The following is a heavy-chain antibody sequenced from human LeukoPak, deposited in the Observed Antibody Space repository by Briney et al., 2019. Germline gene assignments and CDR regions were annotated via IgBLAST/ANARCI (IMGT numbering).Heavy chain of an antibody. J-gene: IGHJ6*02. Sequence: GGPLRLSCAASGFTFRDYYMTWIRQAPGKGLERVSHIAHSGNGIWYADAVKGRFTISRDNAKNLLFLQMDSLRAEDTAVYYCARGHYEMGVWGQGTTVIVSS. CDR1: GFTFRDYY. CDR3: ARGHYEMGV. V-gene: IGHV3-11*01. CDR2: IAHSGNGI.